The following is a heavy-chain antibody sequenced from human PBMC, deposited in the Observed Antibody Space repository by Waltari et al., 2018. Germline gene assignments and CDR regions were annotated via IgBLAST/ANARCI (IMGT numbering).Heavy chain of an antibody. J-gene: IGHJ4*02. D-gene: IGHD2-15*01. CDR3: ARDRGRGLYLDS. CDR2: IHGSGRS. Sequence: QVQLQESGPGLVKPSGTLSVPCAVPGDSFSGPYWWSWVRQPPGKGLEWIGQIHGSGRSNYNPSLESRVTVSIDTSNNHFSLKVTSATAADTAVYYCARDRGRGLYLDSWGQGTLVTVSP. CDR1: GDSFSGPYW. V-gene: IGHV4-4*02.